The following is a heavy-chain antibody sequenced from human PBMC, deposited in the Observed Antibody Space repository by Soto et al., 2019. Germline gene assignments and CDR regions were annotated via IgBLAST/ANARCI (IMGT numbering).Heavy chain of an antibody. CDR2: IIPIFGTA. D-gene: IGHD3-22*01. J-gene: IGHJ4*02. CDR3: ARDQYYDSSGYYLFDY. Sequence: SVKVSCKASGGTFSSYAISWVRQAPGQGLEWMGGIIPIFGTANCAQKFQGRVTITADESTSTAYMELSSLRSEDTAVYYCARDQYYDSSGYYLFDYWGQGTLVTVSS. CDR1: GGTFSSYA. V-gene: IGHV1-69*13.